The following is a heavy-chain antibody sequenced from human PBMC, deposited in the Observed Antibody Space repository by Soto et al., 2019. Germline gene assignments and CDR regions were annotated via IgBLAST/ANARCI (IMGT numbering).Heavy chain of an antibody. CDR1: GDSISSYY. Sequence: SETLSLTCTVSGDSISSYYWNWIRQPPGKGLEWIGYIYSSGHTHYNPSLKSRVTMSLDTSKNQFSLILNSVTAADTAVCYCARDSFKTGLYFDYWGRGILVTVSS. J-gene: IGHJ4*02. D-gene: IGHD1-1*01. CDR3: ARDSFKTGLYFDY. CDR2: IYSSGHT. V-gene: IGHV4-59*12.